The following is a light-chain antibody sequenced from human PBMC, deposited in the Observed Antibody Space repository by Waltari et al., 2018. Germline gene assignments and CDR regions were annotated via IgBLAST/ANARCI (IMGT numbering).Light chain of an antibody. Sequence: QLVLTQSPSASASLGASVKLTCTLSSGHSSNIIAWLQQRPERGPRYLMTVNSDGSHSKGDDIPDRFSGSSSGAERYLTISRLQSEDEADYYCETGGHGTWVFGGGTKLTIL. CDR2: VNSDGSH. V-gene: IGLV4-69*01. CDR1: SGHSSNI. CDR3: ETGGHGTWV. J-gene: IGLJ3*02.